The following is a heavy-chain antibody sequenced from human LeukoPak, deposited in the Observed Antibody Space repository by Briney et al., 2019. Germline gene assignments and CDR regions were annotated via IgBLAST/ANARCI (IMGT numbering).Heavy chain of an antibody. CDR2: IFWDSDK. CDR1: GFSLSTSGVG. D-gene: IGHD3-10*01. CDR3: AGGSGLTFDY. V-gene: IGHV2-5*02. J-gene: IGHJ4*02. Sequence: ASCLTLVNPTQTLTLTCTFSGFSLSTSGVGVAWIRQPPPNTVEWLALIFWDSDKGYRPSLKSRLTLTKDTSKNQVVLKMSNMDPVDTATYYCAGGSGLTFDYWGQGTLVTLPS.